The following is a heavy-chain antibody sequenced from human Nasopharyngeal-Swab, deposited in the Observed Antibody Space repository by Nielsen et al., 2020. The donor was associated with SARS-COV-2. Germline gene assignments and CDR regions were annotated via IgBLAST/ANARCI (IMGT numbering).Heavy chain of an antibody. CDR2: IYYSGST. J-gene: IGHJ4*02. CDR3: ARAGADILTGSSGGCFDY. V-gene: IGHV4-39*01. D-gene: IGHD3-9*01. Sequence: ESLKISCSVSGGSISNSSSYWGWIRQPPGKGLEWIGSIYYSGSTYYTPSLKSRVTISVDTSKNQFSLKLRSVTAADTAVYYCARAGADILTGSSGGCFDYWGQGTLVTVSS. CDR1: GGSISNSSSY.